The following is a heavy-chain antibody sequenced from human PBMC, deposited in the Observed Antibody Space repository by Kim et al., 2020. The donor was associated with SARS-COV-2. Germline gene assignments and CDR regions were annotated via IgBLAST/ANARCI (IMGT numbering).Heavy chain of an antibody. V-gene: IGHV4-31*03. D-gene: IGHD3-22*01. Sequence: SETLSLTCTVSGGSISSGGYYWSWIRQHPGKGLEGIGYIYYSGSTYYNPSLKSRVTISVDTSKNQFSLKLSSVTAADTAVYYCAANLNWGFPSGYYRDYWGQGTLVTVSS. J-gene: IGHJ4*02. CDR2: IYYSGST. CDR1: GGSISSGGYY. CDR3: AANLNWGFPSGYYRDY.